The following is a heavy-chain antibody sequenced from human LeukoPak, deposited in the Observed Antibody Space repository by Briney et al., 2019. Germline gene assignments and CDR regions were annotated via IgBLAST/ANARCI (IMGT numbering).Heavy chain of an antibody. Sequence: SGTLSLTCAVSGGSISSSNWWSWVRQPPGKGLEWIGEIYHSGSTNYNPSLKSRVTISVDKSKNQFSLKLSSVTAADTAAYYCARVLSGRTIFRIWDYWGQGTLVTVSS. V-gene: IGHV4-4*02. CDR3: ARVLSGRTIFRIWDY. J-gene: IGHJ4*02. CDR2: IYHSGST. CDR1: GGSISSSNW. D-gene: IGHD3-9*01.